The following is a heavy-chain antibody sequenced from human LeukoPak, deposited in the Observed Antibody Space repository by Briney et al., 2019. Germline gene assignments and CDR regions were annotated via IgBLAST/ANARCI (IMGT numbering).Heavy chain of an antibody. V-gene: IGHV1-46*01. CDR3: AKAGHNHPTDYYYYGMDV. J-gene: IGHJ6*02. CDR2: INPSGGST. CDR1: GYTFTSYY. Sequence: ASVKVSCKASGYTFTSYYMHWVRQAPGQGLEWMGIINPSGGSTSYAQKFQGRVTMTRDTSTSTVYMELSSLRSEDTAVYYCAKAGHNHPTDYYYYGMDVWGQGTTVTVSS. D-gene: IGHD1-14*01.